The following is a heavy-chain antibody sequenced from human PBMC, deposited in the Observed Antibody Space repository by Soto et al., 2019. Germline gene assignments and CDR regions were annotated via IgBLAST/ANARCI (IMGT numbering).Heavy chain of an antibody. J-gene: IGHJ4*02. CDR3: ASTMVATTYFVDY. CDR2: IYYSGST. CDR1: GGSISSGGYF. V-gene: IGHV4-31*03. D-gene: IGHD1-1*01. Sequence: QVQLQESGPGLVKPSQTLSLTCTVSGGSISSGGYFWSWIRQHPGKGLEWIGYIYYSGSTYYNPSLKSRVTISVDTSKNQFSLKLTSVTAADTAVYYCASTMVATTYFVDYWGQGTLVTVSS.